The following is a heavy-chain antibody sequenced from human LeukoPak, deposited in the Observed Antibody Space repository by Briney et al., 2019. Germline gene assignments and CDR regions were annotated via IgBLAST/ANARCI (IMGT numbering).Heavy chain of an antibody. J-gene: IGHJ1*01. CDR2: IIGSGGLT. D-gene: IGHD5-12*01. Sequence: PGGSLRLSCAASGFTFRTFAMSWVRQAPGKGLEWVSAIIGSGGLTDYADSVKGRFTISRDNAKNSLYLQMNSLRAEDTALYYCAKGEMAYSGYDSFISDFQHWGQGTLVTVSS. V-gene: IGHV3-23*01. CDR3: AKGEMAYSGYDSFISDFQH. CDR1: GFTFRTFA.